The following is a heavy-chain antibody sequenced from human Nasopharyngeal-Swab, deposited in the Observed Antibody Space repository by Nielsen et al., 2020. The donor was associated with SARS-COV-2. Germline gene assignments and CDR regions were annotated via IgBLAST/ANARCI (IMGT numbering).Heavy chain of an antibody. V-gene: IGHV3-21*01. CDR3: ARAKDGYATWFYY. CDR1: GFTFSSYS. D-gene: IGHD5-24*01. Sequence: GGSLRLSCAASGFTFSSYSMNWVRQAPGKGLEWVSSISSSSSYIYYADSVQGRFTISRDNAKNSLYLQMNSLRAEGTAVYYFARAKDGYATWFYYWGQGTLGTVSS. CDR2: ISSSSSYI. J-gene: IGHJ4*02.